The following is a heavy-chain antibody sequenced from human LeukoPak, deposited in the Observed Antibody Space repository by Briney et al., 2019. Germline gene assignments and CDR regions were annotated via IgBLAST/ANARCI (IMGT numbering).Heavy chain of an antibody. J-gene: IGHJ4*02. V-gene: IGHV3-43*02. D-gene: IGHD3-16*02. CDR1: GFTFDDYG. CDR2: ISGDGGST. Sequence: GGSLRLSGAASGFTFDDYGMHWVRQTPGKDLEWISLISGDGGSTYYADSVKGRFSISRDNSKNSLYLQMNSLRSEDTALYYCTKDLVWGSYRSLDYWGQGTLVTVSS. CDR3: TKDLVWGSYRSLDY.